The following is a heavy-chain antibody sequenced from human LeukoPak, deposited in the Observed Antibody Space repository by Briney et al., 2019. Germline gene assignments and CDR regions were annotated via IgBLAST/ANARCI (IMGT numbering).Heavy chain of an antibody. CDR2: ISSNGATT. D-gene: IGHD3-22*01. J-gene: IGHJ4*02. Sequence: GGSLRLSCSASGFTFNRFYLHWVRQAPGKGLEFVSHISSNGATTYYADSVKGRFTISRDNSKNTLYLQMSSLRADDTAVYYCVRTFDSTGYDYGHYFDYWGQGTLVTVSS. V-gene: IGHV3-64D*06. CDR1: GFTFNRFY. CDR3: VRTFDSTGYDYGHYFDY.